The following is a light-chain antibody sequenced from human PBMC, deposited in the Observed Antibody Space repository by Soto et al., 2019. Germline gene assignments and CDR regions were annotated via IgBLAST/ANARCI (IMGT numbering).Light chain of an antibody. Sequence: DIQMTQSPSTLSAFVGDRVTITCRASQNVSTRLAWFHQKQGRAPTLLIYDASSLQSGVTSRFSGSGSGTDFTLTISSLQPEDFAADYCQQTYSSPLTFGGGTKVDIK. J-gene: IGKJ4*01. CDR1: QNVSTR. CDR2: DAS. CDR3: QQTYSSPLT. V-gene: IGKV1-5*01.